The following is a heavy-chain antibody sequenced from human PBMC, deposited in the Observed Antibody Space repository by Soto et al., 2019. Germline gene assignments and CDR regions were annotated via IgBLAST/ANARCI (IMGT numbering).Heavy chain of an antibody. J-gene: IGHJ4*02. CDR1: GGTFSSYA. CDR3: ARSWLGPLLLYSSYFDY. V-gene: IGHV1-69*06. D-gene: IGHD6-19*01. CDR2: IIPIFGTA. Sequence: GASVKVSCTASGGTFSSYAISWVRQAPGQGLEWMGGIIPIFGTANYAQKFQGRVTITADKSTSTAYMELSSLRSEDTAVYYCARSWLGPLLLYSSYFDYWGQGTLVTVAS.